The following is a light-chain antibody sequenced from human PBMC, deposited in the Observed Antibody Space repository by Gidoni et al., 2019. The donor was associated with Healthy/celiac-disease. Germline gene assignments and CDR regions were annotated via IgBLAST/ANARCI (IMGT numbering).Light chain of an antibody. CDR1: QSVSSN. CDR2: GAS. Sequence: ELVLTQSPATLSVSPGERATLSCRASQSVSSNLAWYQQKPGQAPRLLIYGASTRATGIPARFSGSASGTEFTLTISSLQSEDFAVYYCQQYNNWPPAFGQXTKLEIK. CDR3: QQYNNWPPA. V-gene: IGKV3-15*01. J-gene: IGKJ2*01.